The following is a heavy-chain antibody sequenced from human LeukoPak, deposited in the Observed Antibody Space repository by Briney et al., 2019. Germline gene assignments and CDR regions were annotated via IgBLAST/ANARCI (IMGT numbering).Heavy chain of an antibody. D-gene: IGHD3-22*01. CDR1: GFTFSSSA. J-gene: IGHJ4*02. V-gene: IGHV3-23*01. Sequence: PGGSLRLSCAASGFTFSSSAMSWVRQVPGKGLEWVSGISASGGSTSYADSVRGRFTISRDNSKNTLYLQMNSLRAEDTAVYYCARVNRIVVVINPLSYWGQGTLVTVSS. CDR3: ARVNRIVVVINPLSY. CDR2: ISASGGST.